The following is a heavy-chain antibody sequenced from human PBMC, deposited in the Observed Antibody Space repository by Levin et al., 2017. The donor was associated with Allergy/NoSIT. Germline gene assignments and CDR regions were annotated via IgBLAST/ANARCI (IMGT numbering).Heavy chain of an antibody. CDR1: GYTFTSYA. CDR2: INTNTGNP. D-gene: IGHD6-13*01. CDR3: ARAPLFGSNIAARPANWFDP. Sequence: ASVKVSCKASGYTFTSYAMNWVRQAPGQGLEWMGWINTNTGNPTYAQGFTGRFVFSLDTSVSTAYLQISSLKAEDTAVYYCARAPLFGSNIAARPANWFDPWGQGTLVTVSS. V-gene: IGHV7-4-1*02. J-gene: IGHJ5*02.